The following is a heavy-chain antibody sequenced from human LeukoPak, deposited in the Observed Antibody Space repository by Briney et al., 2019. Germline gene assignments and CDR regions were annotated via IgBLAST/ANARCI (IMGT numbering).Heavy chain of an antibody. J-gene: IGHJ5*02. CDR1: GFTFSKYY. D-gene: IGHD3-10*01. V-gene: IGHV3-11*01. CDR2: IVNSGGTT. CDR3: AGGYGSGSYSA. Sequence: GGSLRLSCAASGFTFSKYYMSWIRQAPGKGLGWISYIVNSGGTTSYADSVQGRFTISSDDAKNSLYLQMNSLRAEDTAVYYCAGGYGSGSYSAWGQGIPVTVSS.